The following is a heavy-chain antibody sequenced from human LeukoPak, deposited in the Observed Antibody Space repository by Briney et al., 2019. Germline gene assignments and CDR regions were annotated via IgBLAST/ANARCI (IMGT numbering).Heavy chain of an antibody. CDR2: ISSSGSYI. J-gene: IGHJ4*02. D-gene: IGHD3-22*01. Sequence: PGGSLRLSCAASGFTFSDYNINWIRQAPGKGLEWVSSISSSGSYIYYADSVRGRFTISRDNAKNSVYLQMNSLRVEDTSVYYCVSGMIEFDYWGQGTRVTVSS. CDR3: VSGMIEFDY. CDR1: GFTFSDYN. V-gene: IGHV3-21*01.